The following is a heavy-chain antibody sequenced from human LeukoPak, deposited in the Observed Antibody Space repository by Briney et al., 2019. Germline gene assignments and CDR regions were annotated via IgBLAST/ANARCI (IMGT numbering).Heavy chain of an antibody. CDR2: IRNDGSQK. D-gene: IGHD3/OR15-3a*01. Sequence: QPGGSLRLSCAASGFTFSSYAMHWVRQAPGKGLEWVAFIRNDGSQKYYANSVKGRFTISRETSKSLLFLQMNSLRTEDTAVYYCARTAGWTGPDYWGHGTLVIISS. CDR3: ARTAGWTGPDY. V-gene: IGHV3-30*02. J-gene: IGHJ4*03. CDR1: GFTFSSYA.